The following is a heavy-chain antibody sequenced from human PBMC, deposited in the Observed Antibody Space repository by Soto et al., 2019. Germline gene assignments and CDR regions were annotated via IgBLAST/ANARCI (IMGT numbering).Heavy chain of an antibody. D-gene: IGHD6-19*01. V-gene: IGHV3-21*01. CDR1: GFTFSSYS. Sequence: EVQLVESGGGLVKPGGSLRLSCAASGFTFSSYSMNWVRQAPGKGLEWVSSISSSSSYIYYADSVKGRFTISRDNAKNSLLLQISGLGAEDTAVYYCARGIAVAGTGGSSYWGQGTLVTVSS. CDR2: ISSSSSYI. J-gene: IGHJ4*02. CDR3: ARGIAVAGTGGSSY.